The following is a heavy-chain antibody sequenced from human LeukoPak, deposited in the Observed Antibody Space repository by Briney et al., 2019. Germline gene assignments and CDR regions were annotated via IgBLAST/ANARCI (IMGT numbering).Heavy chain of an antibody. CDR1: GYTFTSYD. V-gene: IGHV1-8*03. J-gene: IGHJ4*02. CDR3: ASHIVGATNPFVY. D-gene: IGHD1-26*01. CDR2: MNPNSANT. Sequence: ASVKVSCKASGYTFTSYDINWVRQATGQGLEWMGWMNPNSANTGYAQKFQGRVTITRNTSISTTYMELSSLRFEDTAVYYCASHIVGATNPFVYWGQGTLVTVSS.